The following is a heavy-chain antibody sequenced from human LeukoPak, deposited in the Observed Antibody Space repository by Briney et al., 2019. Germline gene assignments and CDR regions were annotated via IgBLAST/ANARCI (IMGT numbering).Heavy chain of an antibody. CDR3: ARGTVTTTYWYFDL. V-gene: IGHV4-34*01. CDR1: GGSFSGYY. J-gene: IGHJ2*01. CDR2: INHSGST. Sequence: MASETLSLTCAVYGGSFSGYYWSWIRQPPGKGLEWIGEINHSGSTNYNPSLKSRVTISVDTSKNQFSLKLSSVTAADTAVYYCARGTVTTTYWYFDLWGRGTLVTVSS. D-gene: IGHD4-17*01.